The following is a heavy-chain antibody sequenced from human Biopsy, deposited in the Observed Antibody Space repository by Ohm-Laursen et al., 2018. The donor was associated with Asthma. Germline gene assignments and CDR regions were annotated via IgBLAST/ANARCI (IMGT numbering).Heavy chain of an antibody. D-gene: IGHD6-19*01. J-gene: IGHJ6*02. V-gene: IGHV1-69*13. CDR3: ARCQVGYSSGWSLLLKKIYYSGMDV. CDR1: GATFSNFA. Sequence: SVKVSCKAPGATFSNFAISWVRQAPGQGLEWLGGITTVFGTTNYAQKFQGRVTITADESTSTAYMEVTSLRSEDTAIYYCARCQVGYSSGWSLLLKKIYYSGMDVWGQGTAVTVSS. CDR2: ITTVFGTT.